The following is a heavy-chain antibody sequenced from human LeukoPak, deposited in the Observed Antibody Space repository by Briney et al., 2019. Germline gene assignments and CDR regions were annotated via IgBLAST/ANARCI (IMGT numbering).Heavy chain of an antibody. D-gene: IGHD2-15*01. V-gene: IGHV3-53*01. CDR1: GFTVSSNY. J-gene: IGHJ4*02. Sequence: GSLRLSCAASGFTVSSNYMSWVRQAPGKGLEWVSVIYSGGSTYYADSVKGRFTISRDNSKNTLYLQMNSLRAEDTAVYYCARAVFYSSYFDYWGQGTLVTVSS. CDR3: ARAVFYSSYFDY. CDR2: IYSGGST.